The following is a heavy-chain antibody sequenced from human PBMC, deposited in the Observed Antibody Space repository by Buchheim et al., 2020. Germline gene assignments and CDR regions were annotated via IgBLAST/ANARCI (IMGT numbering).Heavy chain of an antibody. V-gene: IGHV3-11*01. J-gene: IGHJ6*02. CDR2: ISSSGSTI. CDR3: ARGRDPGRYCSSTSCYPDYYYYGMDV. CDR1: GFTFSDYY. Sequence: QVQLVESGGGLVKPGGSLRLSCAASGFTFSDYYMSWIRQAPGKGLEWVSYISSSGSTIYYADSVKGRFTISRDNAKNSLYLQMNSLRAEDTAVYYCARGRDPGRYCSSTSCYPDYYYYGMDVWGQGTT. D-gene: IGHD2-2*01.